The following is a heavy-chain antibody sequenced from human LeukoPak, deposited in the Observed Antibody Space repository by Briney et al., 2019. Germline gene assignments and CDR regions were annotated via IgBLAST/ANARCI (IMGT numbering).Heavy chain of an antibody. CDR2: INPSGGST. CDR3: ARGITGTTSGAFDY. J-gene: IGHJ4*02. Sequence: ASVKVSCKASGYTLSSYYMHWVRQAPGQGLEWIGIINPSGGSTRYAQRFQGRVTMTRDTSTSIVYMELSSLRSEDTAIYYCARGITGTTSGAFDYWGQGTLVTVSS. V-gene: IGHV1-46*01. D-gene: IGHD1-7*01. CDR1: GYTLSSYY.